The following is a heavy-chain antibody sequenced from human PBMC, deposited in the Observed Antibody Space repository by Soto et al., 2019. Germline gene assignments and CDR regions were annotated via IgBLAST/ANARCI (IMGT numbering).Heavy chain of an antibody. Sequence: QVQLVESGGGVVQPGRSLRLSCAASGFTLSSYGMYWVRQAPGKGLEWVAVIWYDGSNKYYEDSVKGRFTISRDNSKNTLYLQMNSLRAEDTDVYYCAIDEGFNVYWGQGTLVTVSS. V-gene: IGHV3-33*01. J-gene: IGHJ4*02. D-gene: IGHD2-15*01. CDR3: AIDEGFNVY. CDR1: GFTLSSYG. CDR2: IWYDGSNK.